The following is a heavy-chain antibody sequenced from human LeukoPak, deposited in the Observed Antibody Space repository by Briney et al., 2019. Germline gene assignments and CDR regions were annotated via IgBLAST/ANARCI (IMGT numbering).Heavy chain of an antibody. J-gene: IGHJ5*02. D-gene: IGHD4-17*01. V-gene: IGHV5-10-1*01. CDR2: IDPSDSYT. CDR1: GYSFTSYW. CDR3: ARHVIPTVTYNWFDP. Sequence: RGESLKISCKGSGYSFTSYWISWVRQMPGKGLEWMGRIDPSDSYTNYSPSFQGHVTITADKSISTAYLQWSSLKASDTAMYYCARHVIPTVTYNWFDPWGQGTLVTVSS.